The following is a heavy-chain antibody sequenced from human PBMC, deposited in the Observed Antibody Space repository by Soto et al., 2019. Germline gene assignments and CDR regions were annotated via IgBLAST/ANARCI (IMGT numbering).Heavy chain of an antibody. CDR1: GGTFSSYA. D-gene: IGHD3-3*01. CDR2: IIPIFGTA. J-gene: IGHJ4*02. V-gene: IGHV1-69*13. CDR3: ARVPISAKTYFDY. Sequence: GASVKVSCKASGGTFSSYAISWVLQAPGQGLEWMGGIIPIFGTANYAQKFQGRVTITADESTSTAYMELSSLRSEDTAVYYCARVPISAKTYFDYWGQGTLVTVSS.